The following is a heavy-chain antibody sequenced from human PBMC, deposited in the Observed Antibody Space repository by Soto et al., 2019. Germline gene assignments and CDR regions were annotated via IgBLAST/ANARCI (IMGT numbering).Heavy chain of an antibody. Sequence: EVQLVESGGGLVKPGGSLRLSCAASGFTFSSYSMNWVRQAPGKGLEWVSSISSSSSYIYYSDSVKGRFTISRDNAKNSLYLQMNSLRAEDTAVYYCARDLYYDILTGYYFVSPSYWGQGTLVTVS. V-gene: IGHV3-21*01. CDR2: ISSSSSYI. CDR3: ARDLYYDILTGYYFVSPSY. D-gene: IGHD3-9*01. CDR1: GFTFSSYS. J-gene: IGHJ4*02.